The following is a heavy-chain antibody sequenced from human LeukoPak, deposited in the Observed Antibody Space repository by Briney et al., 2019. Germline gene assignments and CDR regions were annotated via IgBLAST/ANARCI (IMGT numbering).Heavy chain of an antibody. Sequence: SQTLSLTCAISGDSVSSNSAAWNWIRQSPSGGLEWLGRTYYRSKWYNDYAVSVKSRITINPDTSKNQFSLQLNSVTPEDTAVYYCARDIARYSTVPYYFDYWGQGTLVTVSS. D-gene: IGHD3-16*02. CDR1: GDSVSSNSAA. J-gene: IGHJ4*02. CDR2: TYYRSKWYN. CDR3: ARDIARYSTVPYYFDY. V-gene: IGHV6-1*01.